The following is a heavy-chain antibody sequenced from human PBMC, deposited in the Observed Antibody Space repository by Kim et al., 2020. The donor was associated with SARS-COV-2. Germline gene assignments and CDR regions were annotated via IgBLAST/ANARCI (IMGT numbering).Heavy chain of an antibody. J-gene: IGHJ6*02. D-gene: IGHD1-26*01. CDR3: ATEGVGVPNGKYGMDV. Sequence: GGSLRLSCAASGFTFSTHAMHWVRQAPGKGLGWLAVISYDASKKYYTDSEMGQFTISRDNSKNTLYLQINSLRVEDTAVYYCATEGVGVPNGKYGMDVWGQGTKVIVSS. CDR1: GFTFSTHA. V-gene: IGHV3-30*04. CDR2: ISYDASKK.